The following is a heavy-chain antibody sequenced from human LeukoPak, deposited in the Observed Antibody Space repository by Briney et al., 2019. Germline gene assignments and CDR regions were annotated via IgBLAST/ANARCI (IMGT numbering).Heavy chain of an antibody. D-gene: IGHD3-22*01. CDR3: VRGGVGITGLDY. Sequence: GGSLRLSCAASGFTFTPYWMYWVRHPPGKGLMWVSRINSDASTTTYADFVKGRFTISRDNAKSALYLQMNSLRAEDTAVYYCVRGGVGITGLDYWGQGTLVTVSS. CDR2: INSDASTT. V-gene: IGHV3-74*01. J-gene: IGHJ4*02. CDR1: GFTFTPYW.